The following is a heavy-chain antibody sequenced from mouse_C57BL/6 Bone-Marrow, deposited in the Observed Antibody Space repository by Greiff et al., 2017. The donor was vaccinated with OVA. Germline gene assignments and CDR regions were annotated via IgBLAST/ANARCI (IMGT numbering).Heavy chain of an antibody. CDR1: GFTFSSYA. D-gene: IGHD1-1*01. V-gene: IGHV5-4*01. J-gene: IGHJ4*01. CDR3: ARDPDYYGSSYAMDY. Sequence: EVQLVESGGGLVKPGGSLKLSCAASGFTFSSYAMSWVRQTPEKRLEWVATISDGGSYTYYPDNVKGRFTISRDNAKNNLYLQMSHLKSEDTAMYYCARDPDYYGSSYAMDYWGQGTSVTVSS. CDR2: ISDGGSYT.